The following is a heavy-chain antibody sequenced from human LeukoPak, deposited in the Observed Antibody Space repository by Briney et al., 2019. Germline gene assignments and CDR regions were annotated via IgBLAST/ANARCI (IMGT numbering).Heavy chain of an antibody. V-gene: IGHV3-74*03. J-gene: IGHJ4*02. CDR1: GFIFSNYW. CDR2: VNNDGSST. CDR3: AKGGLRVTDY. Sequence: GGSLRLSCAASGFIFSNYWMHWVRQVPGKGLVWVSRVNNDGSSTTYADSVKGRFTISRDNAKNTLYLQMNSLRAEDTAVYYCAKGGLRVTDYWGQGTLVTVSS. D-gene: IGHD5/OR15-5a*01.